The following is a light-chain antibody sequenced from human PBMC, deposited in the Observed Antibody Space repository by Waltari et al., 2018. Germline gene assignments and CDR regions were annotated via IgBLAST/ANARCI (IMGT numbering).Light chain of an antibody. Sequence: DIPMTQSPSTLSASVGDRVTITCRASQSISVWLAWYQQKPGKAPKLLIYKASSLESGVPSRFSGSGSGTEFTLTISSLQPDDFATYYCQQYNTFPFTFGPGTKVDIK. CDR3: QQYNTFPFT. J-gene: IGKJ3*01. V-gene: IGKV1-5*03. CDR1: QSISVW. CDR2: KAS.